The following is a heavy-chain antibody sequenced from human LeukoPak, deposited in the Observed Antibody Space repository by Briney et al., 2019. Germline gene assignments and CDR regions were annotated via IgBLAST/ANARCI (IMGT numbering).Heavy chain of an antibody. CDR1: GFTFADYG. V-gene: IGHV3-20*04. J-gene: IGHJ6*04. Sequence: SGGSLRLSCAASGFTFADYGMSWVRQAPGKGLEWVSGINWNGGSTGHADSLKGRFTISRDNAKNSLYLQMNSLRAEDTAVYYCAELGITMIGGVWGKGTTVTISS. CDR3: AELGITMIGGV. D-gene: IGHD3-10*02. CDR2: INWNGGST.